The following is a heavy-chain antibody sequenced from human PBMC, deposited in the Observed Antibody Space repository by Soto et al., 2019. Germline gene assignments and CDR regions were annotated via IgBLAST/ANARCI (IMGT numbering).Heavy chain of an antibody. CDR3: AKDLRPDGRYDLDY. Sequence: EVQLLDSGGGLAQAGGSLRLSCAASGFNFRIYAMNWVRQAPGKGLEWVSVMIGDGSSWDYADSVRGRFIISRDNSKNTLYLQMNSLRAEDTAVYYCAKDLRPDGRYDLDYWGQGTLVTVSS. D-gene: IGHD1-26*01. CDR1: GFNFRIYA. J-gene: IGHJ4*02. CDR2: MIGDGSSW. V-gene: IGHV3-23*01.